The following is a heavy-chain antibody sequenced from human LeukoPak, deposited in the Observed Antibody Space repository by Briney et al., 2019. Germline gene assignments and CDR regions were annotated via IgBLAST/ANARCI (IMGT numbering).Heavy chain of an antibody. CDR2: ISGSGGST. D-gene: IGHD3-22*01. V-gene: IGHV3-23*01. CDR1: GFTFSSYA. Sequence: GGSLRLSCAASGFTFSSYAMSWVRQAPGKGLEWVSAISGSGGSTYYADSVKGRFTISRDNSKNTLYLQMNSLRAEDTAVYYCAKDLGYYDSSGYLKSPHNFDYWGQGTLVTVSS. CDR3: AKDLGYYDSSGYLKSPHNFDY. J-gene: IGHJ4*02.